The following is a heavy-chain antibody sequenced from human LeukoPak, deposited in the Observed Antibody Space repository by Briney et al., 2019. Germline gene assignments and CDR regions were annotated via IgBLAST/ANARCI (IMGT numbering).Heavy chain of an antibody. Sequence: ASVKVSCKASGGTFSSYAISWVRQAPGQGLEWMGGIIPIFGTANYAQKFQGRVTITADESTSTAYMELSSLRSEDTAVYYCARGRDYGYGYYYYYMDVWGKGTTVTVSS. CDR1: GGTFSSYA. CDR3: ARGRDYGYGYYYYYMDV. J-gene: IGHJ6*03. V-gene: IGHV1-69*01. D-gene: IGHD3-16*01. CDR2: IIPIFGTA.